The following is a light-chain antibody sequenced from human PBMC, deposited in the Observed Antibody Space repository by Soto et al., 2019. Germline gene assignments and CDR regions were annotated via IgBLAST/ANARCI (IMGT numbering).Light chain of an antibody. CDR1: QSVSSSY. CDR2: GPS. CDR3: QQYGSSPLT. Sequence: EIVLTQSPGTLSLSPGERATLSCRASQSVSSSYLAWYQQKPGQAPRLLIYGPSIRATGIPARFSGSGSGTYFTLTISRLKPEEFPVYYCQQYGSSPLTFGGGTKVEIK. J-gene: IGKJ4*01. V-gene: IGKV3-20*01.